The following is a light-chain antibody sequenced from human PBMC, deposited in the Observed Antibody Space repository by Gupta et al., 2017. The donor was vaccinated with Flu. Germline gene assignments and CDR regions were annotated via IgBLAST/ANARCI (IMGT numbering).Light chain of an antibody. CDR1: SSNIGAGYD. Sequence: QSVLTQPPSVSGAPCHRVTISCTGSSSNIGAGYDVHWYQQLPGTAPKLIIYGNSNRPSGVTDRCSCDKAGNYASRAIKGLQAEEEADDYCKYYDRSMSGVVFGGGTKLTVL. CDR2: GNS. J-gene: IGLJ2*01. V-gene: IGLV1-40*01. CDR3: KYYDRSMSGVV.